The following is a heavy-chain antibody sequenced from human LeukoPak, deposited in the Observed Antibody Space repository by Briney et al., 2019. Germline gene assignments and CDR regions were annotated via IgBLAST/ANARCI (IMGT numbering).Heavy chain of an antibody. D-gene: IGHD3-10*01. V-gene: IGHV4-34*01. J-gene: IGHJ4*02. CDR2: INHSGST. Sequence: PSETLSLTCAVYGGSFSGYYWGWIRQPPGKGLEWIGEINHSGSTNYNPSLKSRVTISVDTSKNQFSLKLSSVTAADTAVYYCARFPYYYGSGSVDYWGQGTLVTVSS. CDR3: ARFPYYYGSGSVDY. CDR1: GGSFSGYY.